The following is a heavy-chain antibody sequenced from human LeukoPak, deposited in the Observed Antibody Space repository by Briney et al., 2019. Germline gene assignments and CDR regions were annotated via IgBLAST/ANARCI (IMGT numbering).Heavy chain of an antibody. D-gene: IGHD3-3*01. V-gene: IGHV4-30-4*08. J-gene: IGHJ3*02. CDR3: ARGDDFWSGPNI. CDR2: IYYSGST. CDR1: GGSISSGDYY. Sequence: KPSETLSLTCTVSGGSISSGDYYWSWIRQPPGKGLEWIGYIYYSGSTYHNPSLKSRVTISVDTSKNQFSLKLSSVTAADTAVYYCARGDDFWSGPNIWGQGTMVTVSS.